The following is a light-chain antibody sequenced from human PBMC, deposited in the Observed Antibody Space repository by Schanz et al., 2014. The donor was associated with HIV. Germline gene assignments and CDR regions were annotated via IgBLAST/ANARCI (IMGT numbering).Light chain of an antibody. CDR2: GVD. J-gene: IGLJ2*01. V-gene: IGLV2-14*03. CDR3: SSYAGSNNLI. Sequence: QSALTQPPSASGSPGQSISISCTGTSSDIGPYNCVSWYQQRPGKAPKLVISGVDYRPSGVSSRFSGSKSGSAASLTISGLQAEDEADYYCSSYAGSNNLIFGGGTKLTVL. CDR1: SSDIGPYNC.